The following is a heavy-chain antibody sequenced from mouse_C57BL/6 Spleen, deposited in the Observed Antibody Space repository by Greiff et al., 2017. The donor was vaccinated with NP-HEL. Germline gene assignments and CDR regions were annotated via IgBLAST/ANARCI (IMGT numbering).Heavy chain of an antibody. J-gene: IGHJ2*01. CDR2: IHPNSGST. Sequence: VQLQQPGAELVKPGASVKLSCKASGYTFTSYWMHWVKQRPGQGLEWIGMIHPNSGSTNYNEKFKSKATLTVDKSSSTAYMQLSSLTSEDSAVYYCARNYYYGSKDYFDYWGQGTTLTVSS. D-gene: IGHD1-1*01. V-gene: IGHV1-64*01. CDR1: GYTFTSYW. CDR3: ARNYYYGSKDYFDY.